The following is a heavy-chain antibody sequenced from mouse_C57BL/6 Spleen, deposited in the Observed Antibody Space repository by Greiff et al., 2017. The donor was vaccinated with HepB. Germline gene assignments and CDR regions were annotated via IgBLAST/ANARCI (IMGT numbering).Heavy chain of an antibody. CDR1: GYAFSSSW. D-gene: IGHD3-1*01. Sequence: VQGVESGPELVKPGASVKISCKASGYAFSSSWMNWVKQRPGKGLEWIGRIYPGDGDTNYNGKFKGKATLTADKSSSTAYMQLSSLTSEDSAVYFCARSGDPFYYFDYWGQGTTLTVSS. CDR3: ARSGDPFYYFDY. J-gene: IGHJ2*01. CDR2: IYPGDGDT. V-gene: IGHV1-82*01.